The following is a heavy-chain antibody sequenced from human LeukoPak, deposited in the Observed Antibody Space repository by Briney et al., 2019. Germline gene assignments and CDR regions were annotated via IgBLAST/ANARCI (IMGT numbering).Heavy chain of an antibody. CDR3: AKEALGVAGGVFDP. CDR1: GFAFDDFG. Sequence: GGSLRLSCVASGFAFDDFGMHWVRRAPGKGLEWVSGITGKTHNVDYADSVKGRFTISRDNAKNSLYLHMTRLTIEDTALYYCAKEALGVAGGVFDPWGQGTLVTVSA. J-gene: IGHJ5*02. CDR2: ITGKTHNV. D-gene: IGHD6-19*01. V-gene: IGHV3-9*01.